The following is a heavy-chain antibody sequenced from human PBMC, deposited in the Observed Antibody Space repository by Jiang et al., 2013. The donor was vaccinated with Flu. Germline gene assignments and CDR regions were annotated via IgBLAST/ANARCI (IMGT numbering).Heavy chain of an antibody. CDR2: INHSGST. J-gene: IGHJ5*02. Sequence: GLLKPSETLSLTCAVYGGSFSGYYWSWIRQPPGKGLEWIGEINHSGSTNYNPSLKSRVTISVDTSKNQFSLKLSSVTAADTAVYYCARGPLRARFDPWGQGTLVTVSS. V-gene: IGHV4-34*01. CDR3: ARGPLRARFDP. D-gene: IGHD5-12*01. CDR1: GGSFSGYY.